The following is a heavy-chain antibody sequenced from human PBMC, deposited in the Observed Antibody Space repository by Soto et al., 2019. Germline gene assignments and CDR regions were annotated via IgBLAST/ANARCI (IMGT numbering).Heavy chain of an antibody. CDR2: IYYSGST. J-gene: IGHJ4*01. CDR3: ARHVGATFLDY. D-gene: IGHD1-26*01. Sequence: QLQLQESGPGLVKPSETLSLTCTVSGGSISSSSYYWGWIRQPPGKGLEWIGSIYYSGSTYYNPSLKSRVTISVDTSKNQFSLKLSSVTAADTAVYYCARHVGATFLDYWGHGTLVTVSS. CDR1: GGSISSSSYY. V-gene: IGHV4-39*01.